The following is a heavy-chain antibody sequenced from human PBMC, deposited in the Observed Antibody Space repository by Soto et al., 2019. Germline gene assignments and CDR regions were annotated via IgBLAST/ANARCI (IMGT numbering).Heavy chain of an antibody. D-gene: IGHD2-15*01. CDR1: GGSITSGGFS. Sequence: QVQLKESGSGLVKPAQTLSLTCAVSGGSITSGGFSWSWIRQPPGKGLEWIGYVHHTGNTAYHPSLGSRVTISLDRSRNLFSMNLTSVTAADTAPYYCAKECGGTCLDAFDVWGPGTTVIVSS. CDR2: VHHTGNT. V-gene: IGHV4-30-2*01. J-gene: IGHJ3*01. CDR3: AKECGGTCLDAFDV.